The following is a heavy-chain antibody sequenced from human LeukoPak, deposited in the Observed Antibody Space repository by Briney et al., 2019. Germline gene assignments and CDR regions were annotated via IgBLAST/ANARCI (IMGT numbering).Heavy chain of an antibody. V-gene: IGHV3-21*01. Sequence: GGSLRLSCAASGFTFSSYSMNWVRQAPGKGLEWVSSISSSSSYIYYADSVKGRFTISRDNAKNTLYLQMNSLRAEDTAVYYCATGGQLVSPYYYYGMDVWGQGTTVTVSS. CDR3: ATGGQLVSPYYYYGMDV. D-gene: IGHD6-6*01. J-gene: IGHJ6*02. CDR2: ISSSSSYI. CDR1: GFTFSSYS.